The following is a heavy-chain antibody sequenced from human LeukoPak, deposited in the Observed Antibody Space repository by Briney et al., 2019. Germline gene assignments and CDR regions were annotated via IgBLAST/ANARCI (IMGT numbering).Heavy chain of an antibody. Sequence: GGSLRLSCAASGFTVSSNYMSWVRQAPGKELEWVSVIYSAGSTYYADSVKGRFTISRDNSKDTLYLQMNRLRAEDTAVYYCAKGRTSGPYDAFDIWSQGTMVTVSS. CDR3: AKGRTSGPYDAFDI. D-gene: IGHD1-26*01. V-gene: IGHV3-53*01. CDR1: GFTVSSNY. CDR2: IYSAGST. J-gene: IGHJ3*02.